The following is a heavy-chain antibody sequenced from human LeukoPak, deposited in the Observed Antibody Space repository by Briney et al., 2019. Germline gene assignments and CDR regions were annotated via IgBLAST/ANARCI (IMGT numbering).Heavy chain of an antibody. CDR3: TTQLLWFGELSY. CDR2: IKSKTDGGTT. Sequence: GGSLRLSCAASGFTFSNAWMSRVRQAPGKGLEWVGRIKSKTDGGTTDYAAPVKGRFTISRDDSKNTLYLQMNSLKSEDTAVYYCTTQLLWFGELSYWGQGTLVTVSS. J-gene: IGHJ4*02. D-gene: IGHD3-10*01. V-gene: IGHV3-15*01. CDR1: GFTFSNAW.